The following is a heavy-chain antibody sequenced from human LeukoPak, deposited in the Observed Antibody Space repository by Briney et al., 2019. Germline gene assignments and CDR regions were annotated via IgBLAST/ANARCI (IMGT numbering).Heavy chain of an antibody. J-gene: IGHJ5*02. V-gene: IGHV4-4*07. Sequence: PSETLSLTCTVSGGSISSYYWSWIRQPAGKGLEWIGRIYTSGSTNYNPSLKSRVTISVDTSKNQFSLQLNSVTPEDTAVYYCARQTNSWFPWGQGTLVTVSS. CDR3: ARQTNSWFP. D-gene: IGHD6-13*01. CDR2: IYTSGST. CDR1: GGSISSYY.